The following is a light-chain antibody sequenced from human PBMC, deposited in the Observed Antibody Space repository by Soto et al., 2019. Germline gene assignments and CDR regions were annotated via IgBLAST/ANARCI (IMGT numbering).Light chain of an antibody. CDR1: ENIYTN. Sequence: EIVMTQSPDTLSVSPGERATLSCMASENIYTNLAWYQQKPGQAPRLLFYGASTRATGLPARFSGTGSGTEFTLTINSLQAEDSAVYYCQQYYNWPRTFGQGTRLEIK. CDR2: GAS. J-gene: IGKJ5*01. CDR3: QQYYNWPRT. V-gene: IGKV3-15*01.